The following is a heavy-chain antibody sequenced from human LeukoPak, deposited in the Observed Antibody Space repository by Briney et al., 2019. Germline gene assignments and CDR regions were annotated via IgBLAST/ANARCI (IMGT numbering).Heavy chain of an antibody. J-gene: IGHJ2*01. V-gene: IGHV3-74*01. CDR3: TRGLTRHYGFFDL. D-gene: IGHD1-1*01. CDR2: INGDGSAT. Sequence: PGGSLRLSCAASGFTFSSYWMHWVRQAPGKGLVWVSRINGDGSATTYADSVKGRFTISRDNAKNTLYLQMNSLRAEDTAVYYCTRGLTRHYGFFDLCGRGTLVTVSS. CDR1: GFTFSSYW.